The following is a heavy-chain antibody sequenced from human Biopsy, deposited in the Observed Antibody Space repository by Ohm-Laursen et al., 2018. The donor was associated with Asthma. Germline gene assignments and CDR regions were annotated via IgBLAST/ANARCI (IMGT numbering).Heavy chain of an antibody. CDR1: RFTYE. D-gene: IGHD6-19*01. V-gene: IGHV3-30-3*01. CDR3: AREGVAGTHIED. J-gene: IGHJ4*02. CDR2: ISYDGSSI. Sequence: LSLTCAALRFTYEMHWVRQAPGKGLEWVAVISYDGSSIYYADSVKGRFTISRDNSKNTLSLQMNSLTAEDTAVYYCAREGVAGTHIEDWGQGTLVTVSS.